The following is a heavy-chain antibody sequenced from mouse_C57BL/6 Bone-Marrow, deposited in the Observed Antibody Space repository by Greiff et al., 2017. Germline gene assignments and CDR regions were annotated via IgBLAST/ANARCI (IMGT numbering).Heavy chain of an antibody. CDR1: GYSITSGYY. CDR3: ARGGYYGSNY. CDR2: ISYDGSN. Sequence: EVQLQQSGPGLVKPSQSLSLTCSVTGYSITSGYYWNWIRQFPGNKLEWMGYISYDGSNNYNPTLKNRISITRDTSKNQFFLKLKSVTTEDTATYYCARGGYYGSNYWGQGTTLTVSS. J-gene: IGHJ2*01. V-gene: IGHV3-6*01. D-gene: IGHD1-1*01.